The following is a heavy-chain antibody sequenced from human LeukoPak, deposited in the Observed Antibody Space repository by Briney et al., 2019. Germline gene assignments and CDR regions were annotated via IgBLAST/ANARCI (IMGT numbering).Heavy chain of an antibody. CDR3: ARGDYETHGYQTR. J-gene: IGHJ4*02. V-gene: IGHV7-4-1*02. D-gene: IGHD3-22*01. CDR2: INTNTGNP. Sequence: ASVKVPCKASGYIFTSYVLHWVRQAPGQGLEWMGWINTNTGNPTYAQGFTGRFVFSLDTPVSTAYLQISSLKADDTAMYYCARGDYETHGYQTRWGQGTLVTVSS. CDR1: GYIFTSYV.